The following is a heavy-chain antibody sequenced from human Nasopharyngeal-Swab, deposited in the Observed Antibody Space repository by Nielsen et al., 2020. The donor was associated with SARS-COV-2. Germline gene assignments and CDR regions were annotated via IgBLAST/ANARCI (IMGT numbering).Heavy chain of an antibody. Sequence: GSLRLSCTVSGGSISSSDYYWVWIRQPPGKGLEWIGSIYYSGSTYYNPSLKSRVTMSMDSSKNQFSLKLSSVTAADTAFYFFSRRYFYYSRCYYGFDFRGHGTLGTLSS. CDR1: GGSISSSDYY. CDR3: SRRYFYYSRCYYGFDF. V-gene: IGHV4-39*01. D-gene: IGHD3-22*01. J-gene: IGHJ4*01. CDR2: IYYSGST.